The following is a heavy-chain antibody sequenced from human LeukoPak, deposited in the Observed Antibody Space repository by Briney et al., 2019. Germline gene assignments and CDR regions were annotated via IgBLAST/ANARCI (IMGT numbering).Heavy chain of an antibody. J-gene: IGHJ3*02. CDR2: INPNSGGT. CDR1: GYTFTGYY. D-gene: IGHD6-6*01. CDR3: ARDRPPRAFDI. V-gene: IGHV1-2*02. Sequence: ASVKVSCKASGYTFTGYYMHWVRQAPGQGLEWMGWINPNSGGTNYAQKFQGRVTMTRDTSISTAYMELTRLRSDDTTVYYCARDRPPRAFDIWGQGTMVTVSS.